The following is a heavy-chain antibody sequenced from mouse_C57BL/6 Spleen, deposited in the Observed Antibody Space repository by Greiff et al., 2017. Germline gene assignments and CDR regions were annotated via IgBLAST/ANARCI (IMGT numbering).Heavy chain of an antibody. Sequence: QVQLQQPGTELVKPGASVKLSCKASGYTFTSYWMHWVKQRPGQGLEWIGNINPSNGGTNYNEKFKSKATLTVDKSSSTAYMQRSSLTSEDSAVYYCARGDFTTVEDFDYWGQGTTRTVSS. D-gene: IGHD1-1*01. CDR3: ARGDFTTVEDFDY. V-gene: IGHV1-53*01. CDR1: GYTFTSYW. J-gene: IGHJ2*01. CDR2: INPSNGGT.